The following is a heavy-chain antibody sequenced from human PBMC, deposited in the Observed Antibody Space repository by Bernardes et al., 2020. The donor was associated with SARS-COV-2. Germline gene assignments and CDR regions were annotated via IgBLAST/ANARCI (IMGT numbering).Heavy chain of an antibody. CDR2: FYSSGST. V-gene: IGHV4-59*01. CDR3: ARGGTSSIWFDP. D-gene: IGHD2-2*01. J-gene: IGHJ5*02. Sequence: SETLSLTCTVSGGSISSNYWSWIRQAPVKGLEWIGNFYSSGSTNYNPSLNSRVTISVDMSKNQFSLKLSSVTTADTAVYYCARGGTSSIWFDPWGQGTLVTVDS. CDR1: GGSISSNY.